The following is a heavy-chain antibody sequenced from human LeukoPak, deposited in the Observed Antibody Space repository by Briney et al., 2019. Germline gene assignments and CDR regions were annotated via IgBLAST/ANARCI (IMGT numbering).Heavy chain of an antibody. D-gene: IGHD2-2*01. CDR1: GFTFNNYN. V-gene: IGHV3-21*01. Sequence: GGSLRLSCAASGFTFNNYNMNWVRQAPGKGLEWVSSISSSSNYIYYADSVKGRFTISRDNAKNSLYLQINSLRAEDTAVYYCARDAGYCSSTSCYSRNFDSWGQGTLVTVSS. CDR3: ARDAGYCSSTSCYSRNFDS. J-gene: IGHJ4*01. CDR2: ISSSSNYI.